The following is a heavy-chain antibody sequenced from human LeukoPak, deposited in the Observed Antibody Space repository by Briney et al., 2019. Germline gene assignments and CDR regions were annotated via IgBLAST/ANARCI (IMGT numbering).Heavy chain of an antibody. CDR1: GISLSDHY. Sequence: GALRLSCAASGISLSDHYMNWIRQAPGKGLEWLSYISSSGRTIAYADSVKGRSTISRDNAKNSLWLQMNSLRADDTAVYYCARTKSEPTYGQHHGLDNWGQGTLVTVSS. D-gene: IGHD1-1*01. J-gene: IGHJ4*02. CDR3: ARTKSEPTYGQHHGLDN. CDR2: ISSSGRTI. V-gene: IGHV3-11*01.